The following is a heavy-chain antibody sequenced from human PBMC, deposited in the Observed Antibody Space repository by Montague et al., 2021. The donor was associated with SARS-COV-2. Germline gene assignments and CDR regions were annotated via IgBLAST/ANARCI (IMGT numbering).Heavy chain of an antibody. CDR1: GASVASGNFY. Sequence: SETLSLTCTVSGASVASGNFYWSWIRQPPGKGLEWIGYMYYTGHTNYNPSLESRVTMPADPSKNQFSLTLTSVTAADTAVYYCARSRASVPSRPGFDYWGQGALVTVSS. V-gene: IGHV4-61*01. CDR2: MYYTGHT. D-gene: IGHD6-6*01. J-gene: IGHJ4*02. CDR3: ARSRASVPSRPGFDY.